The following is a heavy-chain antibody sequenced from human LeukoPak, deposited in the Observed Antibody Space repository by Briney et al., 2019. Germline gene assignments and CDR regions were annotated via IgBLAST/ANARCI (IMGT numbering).Heavy chain of an antibody. V-gene: IGHV4-39*01. D-gene: IGHD7-27*01. J-gene: IGHJ4*02. Sequence: SETLSLTCTVSGGSISSSSYYWGWIRQPPGKGLEWIGSIYYSGSTYYNPSLKSRVTISVDTSKNQFSLKLSSVTAADTAVYYCARTNWDYYFDYWGQGTLVTVSS. CDR2: IYYSGST. CDR1: GGSISSSSYY. CDR3: ARTNWDYYFDY.